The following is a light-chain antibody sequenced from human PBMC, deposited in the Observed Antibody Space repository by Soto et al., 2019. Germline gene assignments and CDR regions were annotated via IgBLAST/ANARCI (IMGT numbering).Light chain of an antibody. J-gene: IGLJ1*01. CDR1: SSDVGHYNY. CDR2: DVS. CDR3: SSFTSSSTFV. V-gene: IGLV2-14*03. Sequence: QSVLTQPHSVPGSPGQSVTISCTGTSSDVGHYNYVSWFQQHPGKVPKLIIYDVSNWPSGVSDRFSGSKSGNTASLTISGLQPEDEADYYCSSFTSSSTFVFGTGTKVTVL.